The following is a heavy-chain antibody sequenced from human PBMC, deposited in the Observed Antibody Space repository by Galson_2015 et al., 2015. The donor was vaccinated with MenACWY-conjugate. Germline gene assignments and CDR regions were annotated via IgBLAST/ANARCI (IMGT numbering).Heavy chain of an antibody. CDR1: GFIFNTYW. D-gene: IGHD1-26*01. V-gene: IGHV3-74*01. CDR2: INPGGSST. J-gene: IGHJ4*02. Sequence: SLRLSCAASGFIFNTYWMHWVRQAPGKGLVWVSRINPGGSSTTYADSVKDRFTISRDNAKKTLYLQMNSLRPEDTAVFYCAKTRGASFCFDSWGQGTLVTVSS. CDR3: AKTRGASFCFDS.